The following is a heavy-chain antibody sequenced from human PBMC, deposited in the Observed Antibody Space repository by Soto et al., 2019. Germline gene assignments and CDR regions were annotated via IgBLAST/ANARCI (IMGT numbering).Heavy chain of an antibody. CDR2: ISDSATTM. CDR3: ARDTAFISSGLFNP. CDR1: GFTFSDYY. D-gene: IGHD3-22*01. V-gene: IGHV3-11*01. Sequence: GSLRLSCAASGFTFSDYYMSWIRQSPGKGLEWISHISDSATTMYYADSVKGRFTISRDNARKSLFLHMNSLRAEDTAVYYCARDTAFISSGLFNPWGQGTLVTVSS. J-gene: IGHJ5*02.